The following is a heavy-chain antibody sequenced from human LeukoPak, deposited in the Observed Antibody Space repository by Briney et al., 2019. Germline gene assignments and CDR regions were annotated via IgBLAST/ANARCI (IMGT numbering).Heavy chain of an antibody. CDR1: GGSFSGYY. V-gene: IGHV4-34*01. Sequence: SETLSLTCAVYGGSFSGYYWSWIRQPPGKGLEWIGEINHSGSTNYNPSLKSRVTISVDTSKNQFSLKLSSVTAADTAVYYCASRYYDLWSGYLSPNFDYWGQGTLVTVSS. J-gene: IGHJ4*02. CDR3: ASRYYDLWSGYLSPNFDY. D-gene: IGHD3-3*01. CDR2: INHSGST.